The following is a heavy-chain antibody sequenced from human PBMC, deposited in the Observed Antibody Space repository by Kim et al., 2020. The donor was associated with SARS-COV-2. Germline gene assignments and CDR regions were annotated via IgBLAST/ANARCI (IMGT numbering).Heavy chain of an antibody. Sequence: NYNPSRKSLVTISVDTAKHQFSLRLTSVNAADTAVYYCASAPSGYRTLDYWGQGTLVTVSS. D-gene: IGHD3-22*01. V-gene: IGHV4-59*01. J-gene: IGHJ4*02. CDR3: ASAPSGYRTLDY.